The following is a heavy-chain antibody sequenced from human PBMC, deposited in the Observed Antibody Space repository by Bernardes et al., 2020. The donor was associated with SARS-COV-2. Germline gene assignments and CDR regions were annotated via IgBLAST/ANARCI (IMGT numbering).Heavy chain of an antibody. CDR2: INPTSGVT. CDR3: ARATVSSIDY. J-gene: IGHJ4*02. CDR1: GYTFTHYY. V-gene: IGHV1-2*02. Sequence: ASVKVSCKASGYTFTHYYIHWVRQAPGQGFEWMGCINPTSGVTNYAQKFQGGVTMTRDTSISTAYMELSSLRADDTAVFYCARATVSSIDYWSQGSLVTVSA. D-gene: IGHD2-21*02.